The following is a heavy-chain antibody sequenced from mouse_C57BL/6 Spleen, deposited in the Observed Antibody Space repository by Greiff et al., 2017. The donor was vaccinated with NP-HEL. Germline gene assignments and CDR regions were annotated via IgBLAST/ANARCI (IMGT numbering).Heavy chain of an antibody. CDR1: GYTFTSYW. V-gene: IGHV1-5*01. J-gene: IGHJ4*01. D-gene: IGHD2-4*01. Sequence: VQLQQSGTVLARPGASVKMSCKTSGYTFTSYWMHWVKQRPGQGLEWIGAIYPGNSDTSYNQKFKGKAKLTAVTSASTAYMELSSLTNEDSAVYYCTGDYDEGYYYAMDYWGQGTSVTVSS. CDR3: TGDYDEGYYYAMDY. CDR2: IYPGNSDT.